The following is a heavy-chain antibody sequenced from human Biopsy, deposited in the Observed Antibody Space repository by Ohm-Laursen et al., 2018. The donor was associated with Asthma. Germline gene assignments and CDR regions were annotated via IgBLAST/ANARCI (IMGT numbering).Heavy chain of an antibody. CDR3: ARGSSSRLSQWELLVSGGKRAHSYYGMDV. CDR2: THHNWYT. Sequence: SHTLSLTWAVYGGSFSSNYWSWIRQTPGKGLEWLGDTHHNWYTNYNPSLSSRLTFSLNTSKNQIPLRLTSVTAADTAVYYCARGSSSRLSQWELLVSGGKRAHSYYGMDVWGQGTTVTVSS. J-gene: IGHJ6*02. D-gene: IGHD1-26*01. V-gene: IGHV4-34*01. CDR1: GGSFSSNY.